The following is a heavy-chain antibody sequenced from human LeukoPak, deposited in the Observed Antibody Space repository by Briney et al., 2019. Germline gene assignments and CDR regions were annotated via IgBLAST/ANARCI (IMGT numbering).Heavy chain of an antibody. CDR3: ARERTIFGVVIRPSIFDY. V-gene: IGHV3-30-3*01. Sequence: TGGSLRLSCAASGFTFSSYAMHWVRQAPGKGLEWVAVISYDGSNKYYADSVEGRFTISRDNSKNTLYLQMNSLRAEDTAVYYCARERTIFGVVIRPSIFDYWGQGTLVTVSS. CDR1: GFTFSSYA. J-gene: IGHJ4*02. D-gene: IGHD3-3*01. CDR2: ISYDGSNK.